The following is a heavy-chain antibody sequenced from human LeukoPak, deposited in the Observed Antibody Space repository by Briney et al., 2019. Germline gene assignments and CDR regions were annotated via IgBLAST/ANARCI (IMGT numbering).Heavy chain of an antibody. CDR1: GGSFSSYY. V-gene: IGHV4-34*01. J-gene: IGHJ4*02. CDR3: ARGHRLGVVTAILNY. D-gene: IGHD2-21*02. Sequence: KPSETLSLTCAVYGGSFSSYYWSWIRQPPGKGLEWIGEINHSGSTNYNPSLKSRVTISVDTSKNQFSLKLSSVTAADTAVYYCARGHRLGVVTAILNYWGQGTLVTVSS. CDR2: INHSGST.